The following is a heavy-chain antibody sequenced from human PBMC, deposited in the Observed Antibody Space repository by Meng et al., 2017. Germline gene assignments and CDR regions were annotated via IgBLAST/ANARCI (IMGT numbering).Heavy chain of an antibody. CDR1: GGSFSHYA. D-gene: IGHD3-10*01. Sequence: SVKVSCKASGGSFSHYAFNWVRQGPGQGLEWMGMVIPFLDRTDYAQKLQGRFTITTDETTTTIYMDLGSLTSDDTAVYFRARDARPYYSGSGSDDKVGKFDYWGQGVLVTVSS. CDR2: VIPFLDRT. J-gene: IGHJ4*02. CDR3: ARDARPYYSGSGSDDKVGKFDY. V-gene: IGHV1-69*05.